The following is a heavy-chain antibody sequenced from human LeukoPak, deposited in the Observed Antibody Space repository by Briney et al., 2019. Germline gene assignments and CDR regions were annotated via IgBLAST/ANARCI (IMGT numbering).Heavy chain of an antibody. CDR1: GYTFTSYD. D-gene: IGHD4-17*01. Sequence: ASVKVSCKASGYTFTSYDINWVRQATGQGLEWMGWMNPNSGNSGYAQKFQGRVTMTRNTSISTAYMELSSLRSEDTAVYYCARCPPLTTVTTLYNWFDPWGQGTLVTVSS. V-gene: IGHV1-8*01. CDR3: ARCPPLTTVTTLYNWFDP. J-gene: IGHJ5*02. CDR2: MNPNSGNS.